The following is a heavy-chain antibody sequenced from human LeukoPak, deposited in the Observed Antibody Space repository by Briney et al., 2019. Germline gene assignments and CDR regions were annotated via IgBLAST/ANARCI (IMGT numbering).Heavy chain of an antibody. CDR2: INHSGNT. Sequence: SETLSLTCAVYGGSFSGYYWSWIRQPPGKGLEWIGEINHSGNTNYNPSLKSRVTISVDTSKNQFSLKLSSVAAADTAVYYCARGTGDSSGYYYREYFQHWGQGTLVTVSS. D-gene: IGHD3-22*01. CDR3: ARGTGDSSGYYYREYFQH. J-gene: IGHJ1*01. CDR1: GGSFSGYY. V-gene: IGHV4-34*01.